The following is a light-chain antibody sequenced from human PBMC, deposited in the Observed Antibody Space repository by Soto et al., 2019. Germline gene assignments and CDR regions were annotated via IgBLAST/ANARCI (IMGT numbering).Light chain of an antibody. CDR3: QKYDGVPQ. CDR1: QDITNH. V-gene: IGKV1-33*01. Sequence: DIQMTQSPSSLSASVGDTVTITCQASQDITNHLNWYQHKPGKAPNLLIYDAPHLETGVPSRFTGSGSGTYFTLTISSLQSEDIATYYCQKYDGVPQFGPGTRVDF. J-gene: IGKJ3*01. CDR2: DAP.